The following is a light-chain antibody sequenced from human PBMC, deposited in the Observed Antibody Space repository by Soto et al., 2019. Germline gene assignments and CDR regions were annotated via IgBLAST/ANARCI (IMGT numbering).Light chain of an antibody. J-gene: IGLJ1*01. CDR3: AAWDDSLNGYA. Sequence: QSVLTQPPSASGTPGQRVTISCSGSSSNIGSNTVNWYQQLPGTAPKLLIYSNNQRPSGVPDRFSGSTSGTSASLAISGLQSEDEADYYCAAWDDSLNGYAFGTGTKLTVL. V-gene: IGLV1-44*01. CDR2: SNN. CDR1: SSNIGSNT.